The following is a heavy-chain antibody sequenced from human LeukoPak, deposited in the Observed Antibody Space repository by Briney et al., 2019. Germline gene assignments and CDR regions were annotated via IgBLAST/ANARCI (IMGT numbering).Heavy chain of an antibody. CDR3: ARLQLLWFGRGSHFDY. V-gene: IGHV4-34*01. Sequence: PSETLSLTCAVYGGSFSGYYWSWIRQPPGKGLEWIGEINHSGSTNYNPSLKSQVTMSVDTSKNQFSLKLSSVTAADTAVYYCARLQLLWFGRGSHFDYWGQGTLVTVSS. CDR2: INHSGST. D-gene: IGHD3-10*01. J-gene: IGHJ4*02. CDR1: GGSFSGYY.